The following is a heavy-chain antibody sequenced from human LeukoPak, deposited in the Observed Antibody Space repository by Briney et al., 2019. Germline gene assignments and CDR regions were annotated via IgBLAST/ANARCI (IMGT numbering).Heavy chain of an antibody. CDR2: ISYDGGKK. CDR1: GFTFSTYG. V-gene: IGHV3-30*18. D-gene: IGHD2-15*01. J-gene: IGHJ4*02. Sequence: GGSLRLSCEAAGFTFSTYGMHWVRQAPGKGLEWVALISYDGGKKYYADSVKGRFTISRDNSKNTLYLQMNSLRAEDTAVYYCAKDQEYCSGGSCYGYWGQGTLVTVSS. CDR3: AKDQEYCSGGSCYGY.